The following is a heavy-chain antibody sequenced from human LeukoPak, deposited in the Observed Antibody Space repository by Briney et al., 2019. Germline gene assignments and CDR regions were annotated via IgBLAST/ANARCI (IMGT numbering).Heavy chain of an antibody. D-gene: IGHD2-15*01. Sequence: SETLSLTCAVSGGSFSVYHWSWIRQSPEKGLEWLGDISHTGNTNYNPSLKSRLTMSVDTSKNQFSLKLSSVTAADTAVYYCAGSSMSWAFVIWGQGTMVTVSS. CDR2: ISHTGNT. CDR1: GGSFSVYH. J-gene: IGHJ3*02. CDR3: AGSSMSWAFVI. V-gene: IGHV4-34*01.